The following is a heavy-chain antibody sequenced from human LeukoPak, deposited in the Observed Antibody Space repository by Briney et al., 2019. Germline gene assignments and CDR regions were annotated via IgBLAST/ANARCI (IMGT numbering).Heavy chain of an antibody. CDR3: ARGSSYGGNSDY. Sequence: GGSLRLSYAASGFTVSSNYMSWVRQAPGKGLEWVSVIYSGGSTYYADSVKGRVTISRDNSKNTLYLQMNSLRAEDTAVYYCARGSSYGGNSDYWGQGTLVTVSS. J-gene: IGHJ4*02. V-gene: IGHV3-53*01. CDR1: GFTVSSNY. CDR2: IYSGGST. D-gene: IGHD4-23*01.